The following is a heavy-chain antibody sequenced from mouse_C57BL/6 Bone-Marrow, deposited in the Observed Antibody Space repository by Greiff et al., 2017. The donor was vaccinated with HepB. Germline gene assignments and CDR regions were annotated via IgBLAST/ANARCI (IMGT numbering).Heavy chain of an antibody. CDR3: ARHDYYGTAMDY. D-gene: IGHD1-1*01. CDR1: GFTFSDYY. V-gene: IGHV5-12*01. Sequence: EVMLVESGGGLVQPGGSLKLSCAASGFTFSDYYMYWVRQTPEKRLEWVTYISNGGGSTYYPDTVKGRFTISRDNAKNTLYLQMSSLKSEDTAMYYCARHDYYGTAMDYWGQGTSVTVSS. J-gene: IGHJ4*01. CDR2: ISNGGGST.